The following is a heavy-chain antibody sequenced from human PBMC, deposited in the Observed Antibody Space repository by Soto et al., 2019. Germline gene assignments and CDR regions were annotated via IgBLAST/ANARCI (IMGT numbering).Heavy chain of an antibody. Sequence: QVQLVQSGAEVKKPGASVKVSCKASGYTFTSYGISWVRQTPGQGLEWMGWISAYNGNTNYAQKLQGRVTMTTDTSTSTAYMELRSLRSDDTAVYYCAREPPGGVEPSGGEVDYWGQGTLVTVSS. J-gene: IGHJ4*02. D-gene: IGHD3-3*01. V-gene: IGHV1-18*01. CDR3: AREPPGGVEPSGGEVDY. CDR2: ISAYNGNT. CDR1: GYTFTSYG.